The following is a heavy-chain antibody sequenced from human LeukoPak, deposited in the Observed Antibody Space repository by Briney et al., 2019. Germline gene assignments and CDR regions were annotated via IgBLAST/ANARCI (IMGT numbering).Heavy chain of an antibody. D-gene: IGHD5/OR15-5a*01. J-gene: IGHJ4*02. CDR3: ARQHIVSTWRYFDY. CDR1: GDSVSSNSAA. Sequence: SQTLSLTCAISGDSVSSNSAAWNWIRQSPSGGLEWLGRTYYRSKWYNDYAVSVKSRITINPETSKNQFSLQLNSVTPEDTAVYYCARQHIVSTWRYFDYWGQGTLVTVSS. CDR2: TYYRSKWYN. V-gene: IGHV6-1*01.